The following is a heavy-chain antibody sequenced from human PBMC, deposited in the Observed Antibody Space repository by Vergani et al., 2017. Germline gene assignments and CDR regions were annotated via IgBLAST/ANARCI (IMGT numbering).Heavy chain of an antibody. J-gene: IGHJ6*02. CDR1: GFTFSSYG. CDR2: IWYDGSNK. D-gene: IGHD5-12*01. CDR3: ARDRGYSGYDPQGDYGMDV. Sequence: QVQLVESGGGVVQPGRSLRLSCAASGFTFSSYGMHWVRQAPGKGLEWVAVIWYDGSNKYYADSVKGRFTISRDNPKNTLYLQMNSLRAEDTAVYYCARDRGYSGYDPQGDYGMDVWGQGTTVTVSS. V-gene: IGHV3-33*01.